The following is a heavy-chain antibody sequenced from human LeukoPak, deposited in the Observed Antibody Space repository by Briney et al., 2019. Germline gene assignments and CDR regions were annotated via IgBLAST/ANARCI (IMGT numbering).Heavy chain of an antibody. Sequence: PGGSLRLSCAASGFTVSKYDMHWVRQATGKGLEWVSAIGIVGDTYYRGSVKGRFTMSRENGNNNVYLQMNSLRDGDTAVYYCARMGSTVGPLWGQGTLVTVSS. V-gene: IGHV3-13*01. D-gene: IGHD4-23*01. CDR1: GFTVSKYD. CDR2: IGIVGDT. J-gene: IGHJ4*02. CDR3: ARMGSTVGPL.